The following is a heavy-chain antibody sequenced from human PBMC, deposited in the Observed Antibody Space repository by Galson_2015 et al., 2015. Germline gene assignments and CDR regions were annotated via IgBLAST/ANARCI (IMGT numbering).Heavy chain of an antibody. CDR2: IIPIFGTS. D-gene: IGHD3-22*01. Sequence: SVKVSCKASGGAFNNFATNWVRQAPGQGLEWIGGIIPIFGTSNYAQKFQGRVTITADESTSTDYMELSSLRSEDTAVYYCARVGYDTVGRYFDLWGRGTLVTVSS. V-gene: IGHV1-69*13. CDR3: ARVGYDTVGRYFDL. J-gene: IGHJ2*01. CDR1: GGAFNNFA.